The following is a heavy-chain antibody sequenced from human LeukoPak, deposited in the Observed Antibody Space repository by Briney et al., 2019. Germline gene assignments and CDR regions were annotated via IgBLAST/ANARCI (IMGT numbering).Heavy chain of an antibody. Sequence: ASVKVSCKASGYTFTDHAMNWVRQAPGQGLEWMGWINTDTGIPTYAQGFTGRFVFSLDTSVSTAYLQISSPKAEDTAVYYRARASWYSYPYFDYWGQGTLVTVSS. D-gene: IGHD2-15*01. J-gene: IGHJ4*02. CDR3: ARASWYSYPYFDY. CDR2: INTDTGIP. V-gene: IGHV7-4-1*02. CDR1: GYTFTDHA.